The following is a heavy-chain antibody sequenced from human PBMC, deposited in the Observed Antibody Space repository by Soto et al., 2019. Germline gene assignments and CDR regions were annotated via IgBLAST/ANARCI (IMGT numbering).Heavy chain of an antibody. CDR2: ISSSISYT. CDR1: GFTFSDYY. V-gene: IGHV3-11*06. D-gene: IGHD5-18*01. CDR3: ARYIYGYVDY. J-gene: IGHJ4*02. Sequence: LRLSCAASGFTFSDYYMSWIRQAPGKGLEWVSYISSSISYTNYADSVKGRFTISRDNAKNSLYLQMNSLRAEDTAVYYCARYIYGYVDYWGQGTLVTVSS.